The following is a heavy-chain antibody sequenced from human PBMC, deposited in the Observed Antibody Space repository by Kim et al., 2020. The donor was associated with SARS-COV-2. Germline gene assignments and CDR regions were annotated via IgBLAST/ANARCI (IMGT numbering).Heavy chain of an antibody. Sequence: GGSLRLSCAASGFIFNGYGMPWVRQAPGKGLEWVSAINGNGDTTSYAESVKGRFTISRDNSKKTLYLQMNSLRDEDTALYYCGRAARYKCDCGYWGQGTLVTVS. J-gene: IGHJ4*02. CDR3: GRAARYKCDCGY. D-gene: IGHD2-21*02. CDR1: GFIFNGYG. V-gene: IGHV3-23*01. CDR2: INGNGDTT.